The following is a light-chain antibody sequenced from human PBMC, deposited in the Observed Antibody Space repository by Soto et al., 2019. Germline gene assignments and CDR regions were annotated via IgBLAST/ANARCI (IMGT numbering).Light chain of an antibody. J-gene: IGLJ3*02. CDR3: LLSYADARPV. CDR2: DTN. V-gene: IGLV7-46*01. Sequence: QAVVTQEPSLTVSPGGTVTLTCGSSFGAVTKDNYPYWFQQKPGQAPRTLIYDTNNRQSWTPGRFSGSILGGKAALTLSGAQPEDEADYYCLLSYADARPVFGGGTKLTVL. CDR1: FGAVTKDNY.